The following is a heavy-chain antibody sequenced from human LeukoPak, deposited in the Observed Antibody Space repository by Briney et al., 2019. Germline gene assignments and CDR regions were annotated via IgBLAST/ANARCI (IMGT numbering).Heavy chain of an antibody. CDR1: GGTFSSYA. Sequence: SVKVSCKASGGTFSSYAISWVRQAPGQGLEWMGGIIPIFGTANYAQKFQGRVTITADESTSTAYMELSSLRSEDTAVYYCARGPSPQSRRRFLEGYYMDVWGKGTTVTVSS. CDR2: IIPIFGTA. V-gene: IGHV1-69*01. D-gene: IGHD3-3*01. J-gene: IGHJ6*03. CDR3: ARGPSPQSRRRFLEGYYMDV.